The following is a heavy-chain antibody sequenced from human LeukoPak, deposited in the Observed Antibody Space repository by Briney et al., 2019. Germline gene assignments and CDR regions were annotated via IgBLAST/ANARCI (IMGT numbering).Heavy chain of an antibody. CDR1: GYTFTSYG. J-gene: IGHJ5*02. CDR2: ISAYNGNT. CDR3: ARGIAVAGTGDWFDP. Sequence: GASVKVSCKASGYTFTSYGISWVRQAPGQGLEWMGWISAYNGNTNYAQKLQGRVTMTTDTSTSTAYMELRSLRSDDTAVYYCARGIAVAGTGDWFDPWGQGTLVTVSS. V-gene: IGHV1-18*01. D-gene: IGHD6-19*01.